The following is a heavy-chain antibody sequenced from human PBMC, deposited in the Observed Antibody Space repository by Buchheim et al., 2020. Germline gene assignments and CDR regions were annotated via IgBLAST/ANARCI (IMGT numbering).Heavy chain of an antibody. CDR2: ISGAGDTT. Sequence: EVQVLESGGSLVQPGVSLRLSCAVSGFTFSSYAMTWVRQAPGKGLEWVSTISGAGDTTYYADSVKGRFTISRDNSENTVFLQMNSLRGEDTAVYYCTRDPQWSFTDYWGQGTL. CDR3: TRDPQWSFTDY. V-gene: IGHV3-23*01. J-gene: IGHJ4*02. D-gene: IGHD1-26*01. CDR1: GFTFSSYA.